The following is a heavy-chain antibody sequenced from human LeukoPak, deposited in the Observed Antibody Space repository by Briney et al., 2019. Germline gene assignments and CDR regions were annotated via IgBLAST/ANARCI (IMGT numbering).Heavy chain of an antibody. CDR3: ARGSYYGSGSYYTSGTLFDY. V-gene: IGHV4-34*01. J-gene: IGHJ4*02. Sequence: SETLSLTCADYRGSFRGYYWSWIRHPPGKGLEWTVETNHGGITNYNPSPKSRVTISVDASKNQFSLKLSSVTAADTAVYYCARGSYYGSGSYYTSGTLFDYWGEGALVTVSS. CDR2: TNHGGIT. CDR1: RGSFRGYY. D-gene: IGHD3-10*01.